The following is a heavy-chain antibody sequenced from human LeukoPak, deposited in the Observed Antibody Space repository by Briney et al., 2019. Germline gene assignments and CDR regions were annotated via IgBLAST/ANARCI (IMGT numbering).Heavy chain of an antibody. CDR1: GFTFGTYW. D-gene: IGHD4-23*01. V-gene: IGHV3-7*03. Sequence: GGSLRLSCAASGFTFGTYWMSWVRQAPGKGLEWVANIKQDGSGKYYGDSVKGRFTISRDNAKNSLYLQINSLRAEDTAVYYCARKTVVGSYFDYWGQGTPVTVSS. CDR3: ARKTVVGSYFDY. CDR2: IKQDGSGK. J-gene: IGHJ4*02.